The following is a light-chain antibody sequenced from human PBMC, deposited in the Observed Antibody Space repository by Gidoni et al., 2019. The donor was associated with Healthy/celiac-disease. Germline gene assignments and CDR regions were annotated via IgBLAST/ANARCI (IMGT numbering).Light chain of an antibody. Sequence: DIQMTQSPSSLSASVGDRVTITCRASQGIRNELGWYQQKPGKAPKRLIYAASSLQSGVPSRFSGSGSGTEFTLTISSLQPEDFATYYCLQHNSYPLYTFGQXTKLEIK. CDR3: LQHNSYPLYT. CDR1: QGIRNE. J-gene: IGKJ2*01. CDR2: AAS. V-gene: IGKV1-17*01.